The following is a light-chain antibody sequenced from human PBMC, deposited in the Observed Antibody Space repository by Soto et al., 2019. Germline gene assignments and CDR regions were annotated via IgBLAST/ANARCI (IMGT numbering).Light chain of an antibody. CDR3: QKYGGAPYT. CDR1: QDIRDY. J-gene: IGKJ3*01. Sequence: DIQMTQSPYSLSASVGDRVTITCRASQDIRDYLVWYQQRPGKVPSLLIYAASTLQSGVPSRFSGSGFGTDFTLTISSLQSEDVATYYCQKYGGAPYTFGPGTKVDLK. V-gene: IGKV1-27*01. CDR2: AAS.